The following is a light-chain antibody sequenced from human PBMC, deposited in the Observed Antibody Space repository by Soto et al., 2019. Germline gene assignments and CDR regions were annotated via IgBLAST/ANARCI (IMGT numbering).Light chain of an antibody. V-gene: IGLV2-14*01. CDR1: SSDVGNFNY. J-gene: IGLJ1*01. Sequence: QSVLTQPASVSGSPGQSITISCTGTSSDVGNFNYVSWYQQHPGKAPKLMIYEVSNRPSGVSSRFSGSKSGHTASLTISGLQAEDEADYYCSLYTSENTYVFGTGTKVTVL. CDR3: SLYTSENTYV. CDR2: EVS.